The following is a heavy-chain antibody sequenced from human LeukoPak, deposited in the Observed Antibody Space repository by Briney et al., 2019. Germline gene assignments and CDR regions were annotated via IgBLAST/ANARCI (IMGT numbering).Heavy chain of an antibody. CDR2: INPSGGST. Sequence: ASVKVSCKASGYTFTGYYMHWVRQAPGQGLEWMGIINPSGGSTSYAQKFQGRVTMTRDTSTTTVYMYLNSLRSEDTAVYYCARVFSRQLAYLHWGQGTLVTVSS. D-gene: IGHD6-13*01. V-gene: IGHV1-46*01. CDR3: ARVFSRQLAYLH. CDR1: GYTFTGYY. J-gene: IGHJ4*02.